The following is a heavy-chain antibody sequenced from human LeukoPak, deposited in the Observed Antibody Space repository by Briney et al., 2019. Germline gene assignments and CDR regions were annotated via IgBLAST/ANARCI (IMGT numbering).Heavy chain of an antibody. Sequence: GGSLRLSCAASGFIFSTYSMNWVRQAPGKGLEWVSSISSSSNYIYYADSVKGRFTISRDNAKNSLYLQMNSLRAEDTAVYYCAKGPRTVRFGDRHKGIFDYWGQGTLVTVSS. V-gene: IGHV3-21*01. CDR3: AKGPRTVRFGDRHKGIFDY. CDR2: ISSSSNYI. CDR1: GFIFSTYS. J-gene: IGHJ4*02. D-gene: IGHD3-10*01.